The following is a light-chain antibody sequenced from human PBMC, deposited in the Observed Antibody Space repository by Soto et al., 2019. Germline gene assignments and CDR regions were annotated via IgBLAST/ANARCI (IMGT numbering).Light chain of an antibody. CDR2: GAS. CDR1: QSVSSTY. J-gene: IGKJ4*01. CDR3: QQYGSSPFT. V-gene: IGKV3-20*01. Sequence: EIVMTQSPGTLSSSPGDRATLSCRASQSVSSTYLAWYQQKPGQAPRLLIYGASSRSTGIPDRFSGSGSGTDFTLTISRLEPEDFAVYYFQQYGSSPFTFGGGTKVEIK.